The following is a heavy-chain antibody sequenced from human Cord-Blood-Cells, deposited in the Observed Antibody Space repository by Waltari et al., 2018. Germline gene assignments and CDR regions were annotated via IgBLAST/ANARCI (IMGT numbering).Heavy chain of an antibody. Sequence: QLQLQESGPGLVKPSETLSLTCTVSGGSISSSSYYWGWIRQPPGKGLEWIGSIYYSGRTYYNPSLKSRVNISVDTSKNQFSLKLSSVTAADTAVYYCARSMSGYSGYDLDYWGQGTLVTVSS. CDR1: GGSISSSSYY. V-gene: IGHV4-39*01. CDR3: ARSMSGYSGYDLDY. D-gene: IGHD5-12*01. J-gene: IGHJ4*02. CDR2: IYYSGRT.